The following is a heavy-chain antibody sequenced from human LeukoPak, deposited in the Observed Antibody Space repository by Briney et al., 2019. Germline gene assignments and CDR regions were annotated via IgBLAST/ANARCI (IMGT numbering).Heavy chain of an antibody. Sequence: GESLKISCKGSGYSFTSYWIGWVRQMPGKGLEWMGIIYPGDSDTRYSPSFQGQVTISADKSISTAYLQWSSLKAPDTAMSYSFRRDLPPPPPSGSRFDYWGQGTLVNVS. CDR2: IYPGDSDT. V-gene: IGHV5-51*01. CDR1: GYSFTSYW. D-gene: IGHD3-10*01. CDR3: FRRDLPPPPPSGSRFDY. J-gene: IGHJ4*02.